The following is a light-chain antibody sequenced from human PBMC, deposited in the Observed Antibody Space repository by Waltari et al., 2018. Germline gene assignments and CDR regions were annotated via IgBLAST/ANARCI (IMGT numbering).Light chain of an antibody. J-gene: IGKJ1*01. V-gene: IGKV4-1*01. CDR2: WAS. CDR3: QQYYSTSTWT. Sequence: DIVMTQSPDSLAVSLGERATINCKSIQRVLYSSNNKNYLAWYQQKPGQPPKLLIYWASTRESGVPDRFSGSGSGTDFTLTISSLQAEDVAVYYCQQYYSTSTWTFGQGTKVEIK. CDR1: QRVLYSSNNKNY.